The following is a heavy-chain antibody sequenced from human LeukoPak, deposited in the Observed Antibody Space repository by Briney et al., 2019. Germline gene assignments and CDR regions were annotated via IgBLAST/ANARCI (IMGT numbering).Heavy chain of an antibody. V-gene: IGHV3-30*03. D-gene: IGHD2-2*01. Sequence: GGSLRLSCAASGFTFSNYGMHWVRQAPGKGLEWVAFISYDGSYKYYADSVKGRFTISRDNSKNTVYLQMNSLRAEDTAVYYCATDIVVVPADHRDYWGQGTLVTVSS. J-gene: IGHJ4*02. CDR1: GFTFSNYG. CDR3: ATDIVVVPADHRDY. CDR2: ISYDGSYK.